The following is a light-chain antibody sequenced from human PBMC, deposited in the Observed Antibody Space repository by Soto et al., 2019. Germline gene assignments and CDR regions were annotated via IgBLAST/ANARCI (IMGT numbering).Light chain of an antibody. Sequence: AIRMTQSPSSLSASTGDRVTITCRASQGISSYLAWYQQKPGKAPKLLIYAASTLQSGVPSRFSGSGSGTDFTLTISCLQSEDFATYYCQQYYIYSLLTFGGGTKVEIK. CDR3: QQYYIYSLLT. J-gene: IGKJ4*01. CDR2: AAS. CDR1: QGISSY. V-gene: IGKV1-8*01.